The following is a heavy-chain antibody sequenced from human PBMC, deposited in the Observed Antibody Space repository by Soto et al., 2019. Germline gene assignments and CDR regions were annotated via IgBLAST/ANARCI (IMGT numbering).Heavy chain of an antibody. CDR1: GFTFSSYG. J-gene: IGHJ4*02. D-gene: IGHD3-22*01. Sequence: PGGSLRLSCAASGFTFSSYGMHWVRQAPGKGLEWVAVISYDGSNKYYADSVKGRFTISRDNSKNTLYLQMNSLRAEDTAVYYCAKVLDYYYDSSGYNLPFDYWGQGTLVTVSS. CDR3: AKVLDYYYDSSGYNLPFDY. V-gene: IGHV3-30*18. CDR2: ISYDGSNK.